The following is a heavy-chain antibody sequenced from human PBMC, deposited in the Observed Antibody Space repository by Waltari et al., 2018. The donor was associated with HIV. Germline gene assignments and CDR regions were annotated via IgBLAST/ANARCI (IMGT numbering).Heavy chain of an antibody. D-gene: IGHD2-15*01. CDR1: GFTFSSYS. Sequence: EVQLVESGGGLVKPGGSLRLSCAASGFTFSSYSMNWVRQATGMGLELVSFISSSSRYIYYGDSVKGRFTSSRDNAKNSLFLQMNSLRVEDTAVYYCARSPGIAATNLIDYWGQGTLVTVSS. CDR2: ISSSSRYI. CDR3: ARSPGIAATNLIDY. J-gene: IGHJ4*02. V-gene: IGHV3-21*01.